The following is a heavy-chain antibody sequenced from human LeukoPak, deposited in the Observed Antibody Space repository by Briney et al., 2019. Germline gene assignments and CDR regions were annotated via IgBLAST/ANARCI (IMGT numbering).Heavy chain of an antibody. CDR3: ARDQGYSYGFPRPLDY. CDR1: GGTFSSYA. Sequence: SVKVSCKASGGTFSSYAISWVRQAPGQGLEWMGGIIPIFGTANYAQKFQGRVTITADESTSTAYMELSSLKSEDTAVYYCARDQGYSYGFPRPLDYWGQGTLVTVSS. J-gene: IGHJ4*02. V-gene: IGHV1-69*01. CDR2: IIPIFGTA. D-gene: IGHD5-18*01.